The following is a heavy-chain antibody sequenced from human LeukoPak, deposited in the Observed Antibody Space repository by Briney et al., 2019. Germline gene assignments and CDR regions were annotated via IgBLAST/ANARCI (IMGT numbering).Heavy chain of an antibody. CDR3: ARGTALQDY. Sequence: GGSLRLSCAASGFAFSSYWMHWVRRPPGKGLVWVSHINPDARTTTYADSVKGRFTISRDNAQNTLYLQMNSLRAEDTAVYYCARGTALQDYWGQGTLVTVSS. D-gene: IGHD2/OR15-2a*01. CDR2: INPDARTT. V-gene: IGHV3-74*01. CDR1: GFAFSSYW. J-gene: IGHJ4*02.